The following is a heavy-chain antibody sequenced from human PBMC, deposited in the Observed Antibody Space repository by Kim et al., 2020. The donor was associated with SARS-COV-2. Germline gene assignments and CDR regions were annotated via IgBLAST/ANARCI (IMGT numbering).Heavy chain of an antibody. CDR3: ARDPHRYDSSGYYYLDFDY. Sequence: GGSLRLSCAASGFTFSSYAMHWVRQAPGKGLEWVAVISYDGSNKYYADSVKGRFTISRDNSKNTLYLQMNSLRAEDTAVYYCARDPHRYDSSGYYYLDFDYWGQGTLVTVSS. V-gene: IGHV3-30-3*01. J-gene: IGHJ4*02. CDR2: ISYDGSNK. CDR1: GFTFSSYA. D-gene: IGHD3-22*01.